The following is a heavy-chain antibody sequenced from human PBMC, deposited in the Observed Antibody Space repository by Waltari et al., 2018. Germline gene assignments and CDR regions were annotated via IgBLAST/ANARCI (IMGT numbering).Heavy chain of an antibody. CDR2: INHSGST. CDR1: GGSCRGDY. J-gene: IGHJ4*02. Sequence: QVQLQQWGAGLLKPSETLSLTCAVYGGSCRGDYGSWSPQPPGKGLEWIGEINHSGSTNYNPSLKSPVTISVDTSKNQFSLKLSSVTAADTAVYYCARGLAVAGYFFDYWGQGTLVTVSS. V-gene: IGHV4-34*01. CDR3: ARGLAVAGYFFDY. D-gene: IGHD6-19*01.